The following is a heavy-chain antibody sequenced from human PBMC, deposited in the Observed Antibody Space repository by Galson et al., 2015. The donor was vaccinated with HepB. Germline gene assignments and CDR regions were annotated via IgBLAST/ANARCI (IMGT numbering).Heavy chain of an antibody. D-gene: IGHD2-2*01. Sequence: SLRLSCAASGFTFSGYGMHWVRQAPGKGLEWVAVIPYDGSNKYYVDSVKGRFTISRDNSKNTLYLQMDSLRPEDTALYYCAKDPLRYCSSASCHITTDYWGQGTLVTVSS. V-gene: IGHV3-30*18. CDR3: AKDPLRYCSSASCHITTDY. J-gene: IGHJ4*02. CDR1: GFTFSGYG. CDR2: IPYDGSNK.